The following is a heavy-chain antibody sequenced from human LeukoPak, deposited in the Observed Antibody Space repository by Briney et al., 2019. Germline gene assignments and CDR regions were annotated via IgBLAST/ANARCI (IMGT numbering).Heavy chain of an antibody. CDR2: ISSSSSYI. CDR3: ARGIKDIVVVPAAIPSDY. D-gene: IGHD2-2*01. CDR1: GFTFSSYS. V-gene: IGHV3-21*01. J-gene: IGHJ4*02. Sequence: GGSLRLSCAASGFTFSSYSMNWVRQAPGKGLEWVSSISSSSSYIYYADSVKGRFTISRDNAKNSLYLQMNSLRAEDTAVYYCARGIKDIVVVPAAIPSDYWGQGTLVTVSS.